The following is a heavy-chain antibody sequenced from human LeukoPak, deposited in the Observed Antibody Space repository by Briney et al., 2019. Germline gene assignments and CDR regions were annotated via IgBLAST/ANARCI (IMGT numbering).Heavy chain of an antibody. CDR1: GYSFTSYW. V-gene: IGHV5-51*01. CDR3: ARSKGYCSSTSCYYYYYYMDV. Sequence: GESLKISCKGSGYSFTSYWIGWVRQMPGKGLEWMGIIYPCYSDTRYSPSFQGQVTISADKSISTAYLQWSSLKASDTAMYYCARSKGYCSSTSCYYYYYYMDVWGKGTTVTVSS. J-gene: IGHJ6*03. D-gene: IGHD2-2*01. CDR2: IYPCYSDT.